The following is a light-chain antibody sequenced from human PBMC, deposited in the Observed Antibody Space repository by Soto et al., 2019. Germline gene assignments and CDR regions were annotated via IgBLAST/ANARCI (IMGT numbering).Light chain of an antibody. CDR3: QQATSCQPVRA. V-gene: IGKV1-12*01. J-gene: IGKJ4*01. CDR2: GTT. CDR1: QRGGGW. Sequence: DIQMTQSPSSVSASIGDRVTITCRASQRGGGWLVWYQQKPGIAPKAFIYGTTLLQSGVPSRFSGSGSGTEFTLAISSMQPEDVATYFCQQATSCQPVRAFGGGTKVEMK.